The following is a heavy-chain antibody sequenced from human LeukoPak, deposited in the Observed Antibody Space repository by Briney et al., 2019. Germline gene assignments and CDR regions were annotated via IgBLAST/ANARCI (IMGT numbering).Heavy chain of an antibody. Sequence: GGSLRLSCAASGFTFSSYSMNWVRQAPGKGLEWVSSISSSSSYIYYADSVKGRFTISRDSAKNSLYLQMNSLRAEDTAVYYCARVGYCGGDCYLNAFDIWGQGTMVTVSS. CDR1: GFTFSSYS. CDR2: ISSSSSYI. D-gene: IGHD2-21*01. J-gene: IGHJ3*02. CDR3: ARVGYCGGDCYLNAFDI. V-gene: IGHV3-21*01.